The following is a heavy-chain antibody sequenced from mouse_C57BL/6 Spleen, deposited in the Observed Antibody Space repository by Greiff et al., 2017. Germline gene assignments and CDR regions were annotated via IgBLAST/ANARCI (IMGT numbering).Heavy chain of an antibody. CDR1: GFTFSDYG. Sequence: DVMLVESGGGLVKPGGSLKLSCAASGFTFSDYGMHWVSQAPEKGLEWVAYISSGSSTIYYADTVKGRFTISRDNAKNTRFLQMTSLRSEDTAMYYCARGSGSSYWGQGATRTVSS. V-gene: IGHV5-17*01. D-gene: IGHD1-1*01. CDR3: ARGSGSSY. CDR2: ISSGSSTI. J-gene: IGHJ2*01.